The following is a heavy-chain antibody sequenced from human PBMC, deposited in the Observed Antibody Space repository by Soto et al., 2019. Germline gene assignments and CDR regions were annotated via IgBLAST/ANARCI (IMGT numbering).Heavy chain of an antibody. CDR3: ARDYGGYEFDY. CDR2: ISYDGSNK. D-gene: IGHD5-12*01. Sequence: PGGSLRLSCAASGFTFSSYAMHWVRQAPGKGLEWVAVISYDGSNKYYADSVKGRFTISRDNSKNTLYLQMNSLRAEDTAVYYCARDYGGYEFDYWGQGTLVTVSS. V-gene: IGHV3-30-3*01. CDR1: GFTFSSYA. J-gene: IGHJ4*02.